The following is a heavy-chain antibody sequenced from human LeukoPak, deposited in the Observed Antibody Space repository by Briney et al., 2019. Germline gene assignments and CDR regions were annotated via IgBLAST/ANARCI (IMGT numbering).Heavy chain of an antibody. CDR2: ISSSSGTI. Sequence: GGALRLSCAASGFTFSCCSMNWVRQAPGKGLEWVSYISSSSGTIYYADSGKGRFTISRDNAKNSLYLQMNSLRAEDTAVYYCARGYSRGDYWGQGTLVTVSS. D-gene: IGHD5-12*01. J-gene: IGHJ4*02. V-gene: IGHV3-48*01. CDR1: GFTFSCCS. CDR3: ARGYSRGDY.